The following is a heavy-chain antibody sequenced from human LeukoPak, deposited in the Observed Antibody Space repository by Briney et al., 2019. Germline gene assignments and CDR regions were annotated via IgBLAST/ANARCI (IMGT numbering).Heavy chain of an antibody. CDR2: IIPIFGTA. V-gene: IGHV1-69*13. CDR3: ASYTAAGIAVAGTTDAFDI. CDR1: GGTFSSYA. D-gene: IGHD6-19*01. Sequence: GASVKVSCKASGGTFSSYAISWVRQAPGQGLEWMGGIIPIFGTANYAQKFQGRVTITADESTSTAYMELSSLRSEDTAVYYCASYTAAGIAVAGTTDAFDIWGQGTMVTVSS. J-gene: IGHJ3*02.